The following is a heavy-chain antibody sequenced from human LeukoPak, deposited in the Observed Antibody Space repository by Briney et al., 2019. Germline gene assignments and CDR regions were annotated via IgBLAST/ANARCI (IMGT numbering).Heavy chain of an antibody. V-gene: IGHV3-23*01. D-gene: IGHD3-22*01. CDR1: GFTFSSYA. Sequence: PGGSLRLSCAASGFTFSSYAMSWVRQAPGKGLEWVSAISGSGGSTYYADSVKGRFTISRDNSKNTLYLQMNGLRAEDTAVYYCAKDPSRIYDSSGYYWSYYFDYWGQGTLVTVSS. CDR2: ISGSGGST. CDR3: AKDPSRIYDSSGYYWSYYFDY. J-gene: IGHJ4*02.